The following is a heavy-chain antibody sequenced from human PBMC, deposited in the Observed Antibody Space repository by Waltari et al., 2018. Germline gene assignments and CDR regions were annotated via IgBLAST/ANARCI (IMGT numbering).Heavy chain of an antibody. Sequence: EVQLVESGGGLVQPVRSLRLSCAASGFPFDAYALHWVRQAPGNGVEWVSGINWNSGTIGYADSVKGRFTISRDSAKNSLFLQMNSLRAEDTALYFCAKDGGILWFGEVNYFFENWGQGTLVTVSS. D-gene: IGHD3-10*01. CDR1: GFPFDAYA. V-gene: IGHV3-9*01. CDR2: INWNSGTI. CDR3: AKDGGILWFGEVNYFFEN. J-gene: IGHJ4*02.